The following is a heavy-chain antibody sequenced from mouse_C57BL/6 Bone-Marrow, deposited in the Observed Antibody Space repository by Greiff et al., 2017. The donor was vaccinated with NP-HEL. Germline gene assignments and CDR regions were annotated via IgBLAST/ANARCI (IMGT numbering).Heavy chain of an antibody. J-gene: IGHJ2*01. CDR3: ARDGITTVVADY. Sequence: EVQLVESGPGLVKPSQSLSLTCSVTGYSITSGYYWNWIRQFPGNKLEWMGYISYDGSNNSNPSLKNRISITRDTSKNKFFLKLNSVTTEDTATYYCARDGITTVVADYWGQGTTLTVSS. CDR2: ISYDGSN. V-gene: IGHV3-6*01. CDR1: GYSITSGYY. D-gene: IGHD1-1*01.